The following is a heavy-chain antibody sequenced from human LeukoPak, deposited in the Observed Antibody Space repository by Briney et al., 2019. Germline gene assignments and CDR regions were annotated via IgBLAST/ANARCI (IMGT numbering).Heavy chain of an antibody. CDR2: INHSGNT. Sequence: GSLRLSCAASGFTFSSYAMSWVRQPPGKGLEWIGEINHSGNTNYNPSLKSRVTISVDTSKNQFSLKVSSVTAADTAVYYCARHESFRSSWNYWVQGTLVTVSS. J-gene: IGHJ4*02. CDR1: GFTFSSYA. V-gene: IGHV4-34*01. D-gene: IGHD6-13*01. CDR3: ARHESFRSSWNY.